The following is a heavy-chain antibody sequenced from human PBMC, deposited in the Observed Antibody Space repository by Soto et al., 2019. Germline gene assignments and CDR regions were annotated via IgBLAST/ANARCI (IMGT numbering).Heavy chain of an antibody. CDR3: ASEASRVRAFDI. Sequence: ETLSLTCTVSGGSISSSSYYWGWIRQPPGKGLEWIGSIYYSGSTYYNPSLKSRVTISVDTSKNQFSLKLSSVTAADTAVYYCASEASRVRAFDIWGQGTMVTVSS. CDR1: GGSISSSSYY. V-gene: IGHV4-39*01. CDR2: IYYSGST. J-gene: IGHJ3*02. D-gene: IGHD3-10*01.